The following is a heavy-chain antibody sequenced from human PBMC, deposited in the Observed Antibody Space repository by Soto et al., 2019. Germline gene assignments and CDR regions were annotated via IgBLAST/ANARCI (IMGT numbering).Heavy chain of an antibody. CDR1: GGTFSSYA. J-gene: IGHJ3*02. CDR2: IIPIFGTA. Sequence: QVQLVQSGAEVKKPGSSVKVSCKASGGTFSSYAISWVRQAPGQGLEWMGGIIPIFGTANYAQKFQGRVKITADESTSTGYRELSSLRSEDTAVYYCARGHSGSYGDGDAFDIWGQGTMVTVSS. D-gene: IGHD1-26*01. CDR3: ARGHSGSYGDGDAFDI. V-gene: IGHV1-69*12.